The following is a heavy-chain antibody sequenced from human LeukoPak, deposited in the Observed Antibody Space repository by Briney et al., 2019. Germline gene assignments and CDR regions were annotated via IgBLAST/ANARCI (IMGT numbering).Heavy chain of an antibody. Sequence: SETLSLTCTVSGGSISSYYWSWIRQPPGKGLEWIGYIYYSGSTNYNPSLKSRVTISVDTSKNQFSLKLSSVTAADTAVYYCAAKYYYGSGSYVGWGQGTLVTVSS. V-gene: IGHV4-59*01. CDR1: GGSISSYY. D-gene: IGHD3-10*01. CDR3: AAKYYYGSGSYVG. CDR2: IYYSGST. J-gene: IGHJ4*02.